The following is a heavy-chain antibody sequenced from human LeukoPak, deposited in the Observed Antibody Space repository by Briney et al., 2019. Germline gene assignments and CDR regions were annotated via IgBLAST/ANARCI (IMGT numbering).Heavy chain of an antibody. D-gene: IGHD4-17*01. CDR3: ASHPATTVTTFDH. CDR1: GFTFSSYG. CDR2: IRYDGSNK. Sequence: PGGSLRLSCAASGFTFSSYGMHWVRQAPGKGLEWVAFIRYDGSNKYYADSVKGRFTISRDNSKNTLYLQMNSLRAEDTAVYYCASHPATTVTTFDHWGQGTLVTVSS. V-gene: IGHV3-30*02. J-gene: IGHJ4*02.